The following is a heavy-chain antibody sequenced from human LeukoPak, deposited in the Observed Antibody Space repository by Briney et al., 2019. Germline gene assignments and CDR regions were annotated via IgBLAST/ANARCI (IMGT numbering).Heavy chain of an antibody. Sequence: PSETLSLTCAVYGGSFSGYYWSWIRQPPGKGLEWIGEINHSGSTNYNPSLKSRVTISVDTSKNQFSLKLSSVTAADTAVYYCVGVLSPRSGYYYYYMDVWGKGTTVTVSS. CDR3: VGVLSPRSGYYYYYMDV. CDR1: GGSFSGYY. CDR2: INHSGST. J-gene: IGHJ6*03. V-gene: IGHV4-34*01. D-gene: IGHD2-8*01.